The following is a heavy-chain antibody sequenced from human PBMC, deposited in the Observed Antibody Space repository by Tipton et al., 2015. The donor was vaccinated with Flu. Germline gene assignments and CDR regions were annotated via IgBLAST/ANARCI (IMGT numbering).Heavy chain of an antibody. CDR3: ARGSWEVRFDP. J-gene: IGHJ5*02. CDR1: GGSISSYY. Sequence: TLSLTCTVSGGSISSYYWSWIRQPAGKGLEWIGEINQSGRPNYNPSLKNRVTISVDTSKNQFSLSLTSVTAADTAMYYCARGSWEVRFDPWGQGTLVTVSS. D-gene: IGHD1-26*01. V-gene: IGHV4-34*01. CDR2: INQSGRP.